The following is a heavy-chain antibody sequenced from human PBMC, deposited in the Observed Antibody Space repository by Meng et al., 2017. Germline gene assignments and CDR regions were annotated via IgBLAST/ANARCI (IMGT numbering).Heavy chain of an antibody. D-gene: IGHD6-13*01. CDR2: IYYSGST. CDR3: ARASEYSSSWTNWFDP. V-gene: IGHV4-39*07. J-gene: IGHJ5*02. CDR1: GGSISSSSYY. Sequence: GSLRLSCTVSGGSISSSSYYWGWIRQPPGKGLEWIGSIYYSGSTYYNPSLKSRVTISVDTSKNQCSLKLSSVTAADTAVYYCARASEYSSSWTNWFDPWGQGTLVTVSS.